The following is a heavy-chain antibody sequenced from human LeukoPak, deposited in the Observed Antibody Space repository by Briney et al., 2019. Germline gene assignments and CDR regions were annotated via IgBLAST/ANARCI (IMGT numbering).Heavy chain of an antibody. CDR3: AELGITMIGGV. V-gene: IGHV3-7*01. D-gene: IGHD3-10*02. CDR1: GFTFSSYW. J-gene: IGHJ6*04. Sequence: GGSPRLSCAASGFTFSSYWMSWVRQAPGKGLEWVANIKQDGSEKYYVDSVKGRFTISRDNAKNSLYLQMNSLRAEDTAVYYCAELGITMIGGVWGKGTTVTISS. CDR2: IKQDGSEK.